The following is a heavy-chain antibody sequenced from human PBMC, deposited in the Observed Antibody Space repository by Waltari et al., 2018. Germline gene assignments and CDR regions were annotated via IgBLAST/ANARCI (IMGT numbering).Heavy chain of an antibody. CDR2: INQAGTDK. CDR1: GFTFSTYW. Sequence: EVQLVESGGDLVQPGGSLRLSCVASGFTFSTYWMSWMRQAPGKGLEWVANINQAGTDKYYVDSVKGRFTISRDNARNSLYLQMSSLRVEDTAFYYCARASAVPGTRDYWGQGTLVTVSS. J-gene: IGHJ4*02. D-gene: IGHD6-19*01. CDR3: ARASAVPGTRDY. V-gene: IGHV3-7*01.